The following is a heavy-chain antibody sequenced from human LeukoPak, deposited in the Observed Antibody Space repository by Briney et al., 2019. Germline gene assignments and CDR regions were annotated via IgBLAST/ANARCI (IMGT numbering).Heavy chain of an antibody. D-gene: IGHD7-27*01. CDR1: GFTFSSYA. CDR3: AKDKGWGSIDY. Sequence: GGSLRLSCAASGFTFSSYAMSWVRQAPGKGLEWVSGISWNSGSIGYADSVKGRFTISRDNAKNSLYLQMNSLRAEDTALYYCAKDKGWGSIDYWGQGTLVTVSS. J-gene: IGHJ4*02. V-gene: IGHV3-9*01. CDR2: ISWNSGSI.